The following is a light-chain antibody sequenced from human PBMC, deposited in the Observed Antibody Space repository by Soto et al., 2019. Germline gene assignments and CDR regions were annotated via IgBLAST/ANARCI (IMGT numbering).Light chain of an antibody. V-gene: IGKV4-1*01. CDR3: QQYSTTPLT. CDR1: QSVLHSSNNKNY. J-gene: IGKJ4*01. CDR2: WAS. Sequence: DIVMTQSPDSLAVSLGERATINCKSSQSVLHSSNNKNYLAWYQQKPGQPPKLLIYWASTRASGVPDRFSGSGSGTDFTLTISSLQAEDVAVYYCQQYSTTPLTFGGGTKVEI.